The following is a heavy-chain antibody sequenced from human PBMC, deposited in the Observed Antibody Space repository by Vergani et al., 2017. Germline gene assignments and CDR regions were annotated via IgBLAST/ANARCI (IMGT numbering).Heavy chain of an antibody. Sequence: QVQLVESGGGVVQPGGSLRLSCAASGFTFSSYGMHWVRQAPGKGLEWVAFIRYDGSNKYYADSVKGRFTISRDNSKNTLYLQMNSLRAEDTAVYYCAKGVVGYNKGLDFWGQGTLVTGSS. V-gene: IGHV3-30*02. CDR2: IRYDGSNK. D-gene: IGHD1-26*01. CDR1: GFTFSSYG. CDR3: AKGVVGYNKGLDF. J-gene: IGHJ4*02.